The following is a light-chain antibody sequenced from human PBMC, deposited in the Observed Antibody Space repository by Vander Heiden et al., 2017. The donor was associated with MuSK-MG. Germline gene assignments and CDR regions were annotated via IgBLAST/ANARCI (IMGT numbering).Light chain of an antibody. V-gene: IGKV1-39*01. CDR3: QQTFSTPRT. CDR1: QRVSTY. J-gene: IGKJ1*01. Sequence: DIQMTQSPSSLSASVGDRVTITCRASQRVSTYLNWYQQKPGKAPKLLIYAASSLQSGVPSRFSGSGSGTDFTLTISGLQFEDSATYYCQQTFSTPRTFGQGTKVEIK. CDR2: AAS.